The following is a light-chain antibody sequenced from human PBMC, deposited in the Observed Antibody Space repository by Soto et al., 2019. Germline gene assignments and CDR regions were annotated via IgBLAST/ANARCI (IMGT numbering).Light chain of an antibody. J-gene: IGKJ4*01. Sequence: EPEMTPSPGTLSLSPAERAPLSCRSIQSVSSSYLAWYQQKPGQAPRLLIYGGSSRATGIPDRFSGSGSGTDFTLTIRRLEPEDFAVYYCQQYGSAPALTVGGGAKVDIK. CDR3: QQYGSAPALT. CDR1: QSVSSSY. V-gene: IGKV3-20*01. CDR2: GGS.